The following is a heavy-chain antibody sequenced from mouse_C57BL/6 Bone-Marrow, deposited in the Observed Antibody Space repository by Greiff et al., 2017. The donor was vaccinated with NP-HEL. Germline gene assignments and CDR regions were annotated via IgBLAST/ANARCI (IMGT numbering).Heavy chain of an antibody. D-gene: IGHD1-1*01. J-gene: IGHJ1*03. CDR1: GFTFSSYA. V-gene: IGHV5-9-1*02. CDR2: ISSGGDYI. CDR3: TYYGSGDWYFDV. Sequence: EVKLVESGEGLVKPGGSLKLSCAASGFTFSSYAMSWVRQTPEKRLEWVAYISSGGDYIYYADTVKGRFTISRDNARNTLYLQMSSLKSEDTAMYYCTYYGSGDWYFDVWGTGTTVTVSS.